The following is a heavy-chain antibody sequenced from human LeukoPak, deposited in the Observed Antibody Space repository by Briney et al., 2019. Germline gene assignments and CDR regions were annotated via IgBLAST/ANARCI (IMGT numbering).Heavy chain of an antibody. CDR3: AGESRGLVRGVAFDI. CDR2: IYTSGST. J-gene: IGHJ3*02. V-gene: IGHV4-61*02. D-gene: IGHD2-8*02. CDR1: GGSISSGSYY. Sequence: PSETLSLTCTVCGGSISSGSYYWSWIRQPAGKGLEWIGRIYTSGSTNYNPSLKSRVTISVDTSKNQFSLKLSSVTAADTAVYYCAGESRGLVRGVAFDIWGQGTMVTVSS.